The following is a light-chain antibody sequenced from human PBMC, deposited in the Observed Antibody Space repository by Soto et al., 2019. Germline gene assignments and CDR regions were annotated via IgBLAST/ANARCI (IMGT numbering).Light chain of an antibody. CDR3: CSYAGSATYV. CDR2: EGT. Sequence: QSVLTQPASVSGSPGQSITISCTGTTSDVGSYSLVSWYQQHPGKAPQLMIYEGTKRPSGVSNRFSGSKSANTASLTISGLQAEDEADYYCCSYAGSATYVFGTGTKLTVL. CDR1: TSDVGSYSL. V-gene: IGLV2-23*01. J-gene: IGLJ1*01.